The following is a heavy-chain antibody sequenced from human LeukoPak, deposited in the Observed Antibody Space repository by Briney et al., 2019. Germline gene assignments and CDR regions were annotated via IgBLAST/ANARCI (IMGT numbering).Heavy chain of an antibody. V-gene: IGHV3-23*01. CDR3: AKAQPFFGESPDDYFDY. D-gene: IGHD3-10*01. J-gene: IGHJ4*02. CDR1: GFTFSSYA. Sequence: GGSLRLSCAASGFTFSSYAMSWVRQAPGKGLEWVSAISGSGGSTYYADSVKGRCTISRDNSKNTLYLQMNSLRAEDTAVYYCAKAQPFFGESPDDYFDYWGQGTLVTVSS. CDR2: ISGSGGST.